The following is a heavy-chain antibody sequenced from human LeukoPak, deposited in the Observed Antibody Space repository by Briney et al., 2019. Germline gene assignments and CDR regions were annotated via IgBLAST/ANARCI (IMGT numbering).Heavy chain of an antibody. CDR2: IIPIFGTA. J-gene: IGHJ6*03. CDR3: AVVYYYYYYMDV. CDR1: GGTFSSYA. Sequence: GSSVKVSCKASGGTFSSYAISWVRQAPGQGLEWMGRIIPIFGTANYAQKFQGRVTITTDESTSTAYMELSSLRSEDTAVYHCAVVYYYYYYMDVWGKGTTVTVSS. V-gene: IGHV1-69*05.